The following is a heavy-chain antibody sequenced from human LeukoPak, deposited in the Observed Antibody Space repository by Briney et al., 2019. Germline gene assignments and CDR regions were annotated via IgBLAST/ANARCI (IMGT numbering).Heavy chain of an antibody. V-gene: IGHV3-7*01. CDR3: AREEDDSSGYDY. CDR1: GFTFSIYW. CDR2: IKQDGSEK. J-gene: IGHJ4*02. D-gene: IGHD3-22*01. Sequence: PGGSLRLSCAASGFTFSIYWMSWVRQAPGKGLEWVANIKQDGSEKYYVDSVKGRFTISRDNAKNSLYLQMNSLRAEDTAVYYCAREEDDSSGYDYWGQGTLVTVSS.